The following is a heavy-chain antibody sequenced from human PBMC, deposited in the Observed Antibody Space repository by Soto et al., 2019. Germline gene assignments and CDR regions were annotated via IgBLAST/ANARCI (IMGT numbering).Heavy chain of an antibody. D-gene: IGHD4-17*01. J-gene: IGHJ6*02. V-gene: IGHV3-21*06. Sequence: GGSLRLSCAASGFTFSDYIMNWVRRAPGKGLEWVSSISSSSRFIYYADSVKGRFPISRDNAKNSAFLQMNSLRAEDTAVYYCASRGVKDYSDFSAPAPMDVWGQGTTVTVSS. CDR3: ASRGVKDYSDFSAPAPMDV. CDR2: ISSSSRFI. CDR1: GFTFSDYI.